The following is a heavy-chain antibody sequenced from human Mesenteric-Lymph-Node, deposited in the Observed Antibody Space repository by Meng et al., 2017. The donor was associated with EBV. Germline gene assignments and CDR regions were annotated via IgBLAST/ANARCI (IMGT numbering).Heavy chain of an antibody. V-gene: IGHV7-4-1*02. Sequence: VECGQCGYELKKPGATGKVSCKASGYIFTTSAINWVRQAPGQGLEWMGWINTNTGDPTYAQGFTGRFVFSLDTSVSTAYLQISSLEAEDTAIYYCARDSRIVAPGTRPFDPWGQGTLVTVSS. J-gene: IGHJ5*02. CDR1: GYIFTTSA. D-gene: IGHD6-13*01. CDR3: ARDSRIVAPGTRPFDP. CDR2: INTNTGDP.